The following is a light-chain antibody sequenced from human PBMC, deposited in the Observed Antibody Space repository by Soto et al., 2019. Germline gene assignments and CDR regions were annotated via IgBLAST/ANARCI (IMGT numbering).Light chain of an antibody. J-gene: IGKJ1*01. V-gene: IGKV3-11*01. CDR3: QQRSNWPQT. Sequence: IVITQSPTTLSVAAGERVTFSCRASQGVSRKLAWYQQKPGQAPRLLIYESSNRATGIAARFSGSGSGTDFTLTISSLEPEDFAVYYCQQRSNWPQTFGQGTTVDIK. CDR2: ESS. CDR1: QGVSRK.